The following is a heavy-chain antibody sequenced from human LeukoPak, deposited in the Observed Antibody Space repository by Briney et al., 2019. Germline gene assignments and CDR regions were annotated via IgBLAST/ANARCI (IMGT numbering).Heavy chain of an antibody. Sequence: GGSLRLSCVTSGLTFTNHGFHWLRQAGDKGLEWGAFVRNDGFDTYHSNSVKGRFSISRDDSKNPVYLQMNSLRAEDTALYYCARDRCKDYFGDWGQGTQVTVSS. CDR1: GLTFTNHG. CDR2: VRNDGFDT. CDR3: ARDRCKDYFGD. D-gene: IGHD2/OR15-2a*01. J-gene: IGHJ4*02. V-gene: IGHV3-30*02.